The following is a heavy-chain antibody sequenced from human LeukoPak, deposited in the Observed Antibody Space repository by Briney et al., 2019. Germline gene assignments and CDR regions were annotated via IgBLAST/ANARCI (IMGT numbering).Heavy chain of an antibody. CDR3: ARAGYSNYEQNWFDP. CDR1: GGSISSYY. D-gene: IGHD4-11*01. J-gene: IGHJ5*02. V-gene: IGHV4-59*01. CDR2: IYYSGST. Sequence: SETLSLTCTVSGGSISSYYWSWIRQPPGKGLEWIGYIYYSGSTNYNHSLKSRVTISVDTCKNQFSLKLSSVTAADTAVYYCARAGYSNYEQNWFDPWGQGTLVTVSS.